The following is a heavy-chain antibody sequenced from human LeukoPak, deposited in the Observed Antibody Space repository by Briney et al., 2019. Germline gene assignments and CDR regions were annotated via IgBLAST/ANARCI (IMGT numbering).Heavy chain of an antibody. D-gene: IGHD2-2*01. CDR2: IYTSGST. V-gene: IGHV4-4*07. CDR3: VGRYCSSTSCYLRGFDP. J-gene: IGHJ5*02. Sequence: PSETLSLTCTVSGGSISSYYWSWIRQPAGKGLEWIGRIYTSGSTNYNPSLKSRVTMSVDTSKNQFSLKLSSVTAADTAVYYCVGRYCSSTSCYLRGFDPWGQGTLVTVSS. CDR1: GGSISSYY.